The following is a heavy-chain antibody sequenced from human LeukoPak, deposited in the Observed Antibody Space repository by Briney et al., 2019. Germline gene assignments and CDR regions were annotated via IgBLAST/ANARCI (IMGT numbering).Heavy chain of an antibody. J-gene: IGHJ4*02. CDR3: AREGPGYDY. D-gene: IGHD3-9*01. CDR2: TYYRSKWYL. V-gene: IGHV6-1*01. Sequence: LGRTYYRSKWYLDYAPSVTSRITINPDTSKNQFSLQLNAVTPEDTAVYYCAREGPGYDYWGQGTLVTVSS.